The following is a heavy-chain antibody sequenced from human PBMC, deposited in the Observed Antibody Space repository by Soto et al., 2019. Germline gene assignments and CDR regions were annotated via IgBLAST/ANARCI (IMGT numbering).Heavy chain of an antibody. CDR2: IWYDGSNK. Sequence: GGSLRLSCAASGFTFSSYGMHWVRQAPGKGLEWVAVIWYDGSNKYYADSVKGRFTISRDNSKNTLYLQMNSLRAEDTAVYYCARDGAVAGDSWFDYWGQGTLVTVSS. CDR1: GFTFSSYG. CDR3: ARDGAVAGDSWFDY. J-gene: IGHJ4*02. V-gene: IGHV3-33*01. D-gene: IGHD6-13*01.